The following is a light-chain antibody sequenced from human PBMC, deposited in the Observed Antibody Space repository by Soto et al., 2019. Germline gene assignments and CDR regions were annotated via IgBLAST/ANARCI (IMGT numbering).Light chain of an antibody. CDR3: AAWDDRLSGRV. Sequence: QSVLTQPPSASGTPGQKVTISCSGGSSNIGYNYVSWYQQFPGTAPKVLIYRNNQRPSGVPDRVSGSKSGAAASLAISGLRSEDEADYYCAAWDDRLSGRVFGGGTKPTVL. J-gene: IGLJ3*02. V-gene: IGLV1-47*01. CDR1: SSNIGYNY. CDR2: RNN.